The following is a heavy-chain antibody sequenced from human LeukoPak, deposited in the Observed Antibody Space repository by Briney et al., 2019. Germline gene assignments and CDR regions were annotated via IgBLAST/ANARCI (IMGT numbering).Heavy chain of an antibody. D-gene: IGHD5-12*01. J-gene: IGHJ4*02. V-gene: IGHV1-2*06. CDR1: GYTFTDYY. CDR3: ARVLVANAAGY. Sequence: ASVKVSCKASGYTFTDYYMHWVRQAPGQGLEWMGRINPNSGGTNCAQKFQGRVTMTRDTSISTAYMELSRLRSDDTAIYYCARVLVANAAGYWGQGTLVTVSS. CDR2: INPNSGGT.